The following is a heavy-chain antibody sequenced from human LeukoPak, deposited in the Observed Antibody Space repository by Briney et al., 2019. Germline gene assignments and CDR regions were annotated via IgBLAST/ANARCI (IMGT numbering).Heavy chain of an antibody. J-gene: IGHJ4*02. Sequence: PSETLSLTCTVSVRSICLGDYYWSWIRKPPGKGLGWIGYIYYSWSTYYNPSLKSRVTISVDTSKNQFSLKLSSVTAADTAVYYCARRSSIAARPWDYWGQGTLVTVSS. CDR3: ARRSSIAARPWDY. CDR2: IYYSWST. D-gene: IGHD6-6*01. V-gene: IGHV4-30-4*01. CDR1: VRSICLGDYY.